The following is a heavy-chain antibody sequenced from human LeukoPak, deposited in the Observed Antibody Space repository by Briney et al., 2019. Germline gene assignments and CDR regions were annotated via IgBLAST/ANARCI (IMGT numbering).Heavy chain of an antibody. Sequence: PGGSLRLSCAASGFAFSIYCMHSVRQAPGQGLVCVSLITIDGTNTAYADSVKGRFTISRDKDKNTLYLQMNSLRAEDTAVYYCARVGGTYQASRCDYWGQGTLVTVSS. J-gene: IGHJ4*02. D-gene: IGHD5-24*01. CDR2: ITIDGTNT. CDR1: GFAFSIYC. CDR3: ARVGGTYQASRCDY. V-gene: IGHV3-74*01.